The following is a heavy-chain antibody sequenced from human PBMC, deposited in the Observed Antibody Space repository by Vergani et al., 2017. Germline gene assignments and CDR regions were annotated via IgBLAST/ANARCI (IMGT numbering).Heavy chain of an antibody. CDR1: GGTFSSYA. CDR2: IIPIFGTA. V-gene: IGHV1-69*01. D-gene: IGHD7-27*01. Sequence: QVQLVQSGAEVKKPGSSVKVSCKASGGTFSSYAISWVRQAPGQGLEWMGGIIPIFGTANYAQKFQGRVTITADESTSTAYMELSSLRSEDTAVYYCAKEVSSPGEYYYYYYMDVWGKGTTVTVSS. J-gene: IGHJ6*03. CDR3: AKEVSSPGEYYYYYYMDV.